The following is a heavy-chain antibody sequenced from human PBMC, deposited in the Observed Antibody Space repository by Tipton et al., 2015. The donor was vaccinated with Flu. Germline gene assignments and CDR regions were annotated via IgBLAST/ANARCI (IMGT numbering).Heavy chain of an antibody. CDR3: ATYYYGSGTQSAFDY. Sequence: LRLSCTVSGYSISSGYYWGWIRQPPGKGLEWIGSIFHGGCTYYNPSLKSRVTISVDTSKNQFSLKLSSVTAADTAVYYCATYYYGSGTQSAFDYWGQGTLVTVPS. D-gene: IGHD3-10*01. CDR2: IFHGGCT. CDR1: GYSISSGYY. J-gene: IGHJ4*02. V-gene: IGHV4-38-2*02.